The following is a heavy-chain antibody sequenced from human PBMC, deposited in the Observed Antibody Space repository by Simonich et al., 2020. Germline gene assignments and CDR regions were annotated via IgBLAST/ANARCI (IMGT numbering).Heavy chain of an antibody. V-gene: IGHV3-9*01. CDR1: GFTFDDYA. J-gene: IGHJ4*02. CDR3: AKDGGYCTNGVCYYFDY. CDR2: ISWNSGSI. Sequence: EVQLVESGGGLVQPGRSLRLSCAASGFTFDDYAMHWVRQAPGKGREGVSGISWNSGSIGYADSVKGRFTISRDNAKNSLYLQMNSLRAEDTALYYCAKDGGYCTNGVCYYFDYWGQGTLVTVSS. D-gene: IGHD2-8*01.